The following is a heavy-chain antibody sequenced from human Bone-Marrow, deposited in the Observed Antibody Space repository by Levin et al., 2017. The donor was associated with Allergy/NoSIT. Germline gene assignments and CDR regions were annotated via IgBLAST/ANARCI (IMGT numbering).Heavy chain of an antibody. Sequence: EASVKVSCKASGYTFTGFYMHWVRQAPGQGLELMGRINPSTGDTNYAQKFQGRVSMSRDTSISTAYMELSRLRSDDTAVYYCATSLLPAAIGPWGQGTLVTVSS. D-gene: IGHD2-2*01. CDR2: INPSTGDT. CDR3: ATSLLPAAIGP. J-gene: IGHJ5*02. CDR1: GYTFTGFY. V-gene: IGHV1-2*06.